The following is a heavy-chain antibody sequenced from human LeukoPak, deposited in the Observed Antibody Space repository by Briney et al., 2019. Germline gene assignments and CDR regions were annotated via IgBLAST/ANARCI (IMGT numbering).Heavy chain of an antibody. Sequence: PGGSLRLSCAASGFTFSSYAMSWVRQAPGKGLEWVSSISSSSSYIYYADSVKGRFTISRDNAKNSLYLQMNSLRAEDTAVYYCAREQLLWFGELSLGYNWFDPWGQGTLVTVSS. V-gene: IGHV3-21*01. CDR1: GFTFSSYA. J-gene: IGHJ5*02. CDR2: ISSSSSYI. CDR3: AREQLLWFGELSLGYNWFDP. D-gene: IGHD3-10*01.